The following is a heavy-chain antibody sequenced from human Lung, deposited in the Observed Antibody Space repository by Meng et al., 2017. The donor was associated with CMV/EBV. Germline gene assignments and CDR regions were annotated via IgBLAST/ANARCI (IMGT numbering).Heavy chain of an antibody. V-gene: IGHV4-59*01. CDR1: GVYIHNSY. D-gene: IGHD3-16*01. CDR2: IYSNGNT. Sequence: QVRLQESGPGLVKPSATLSVTCTVSGVYIHNSYWGWIRQPPGKGLEWIGQIYSNGNTNYNPSLGSRVTISVDTSKSQFSLHLRSVTTEDTAVYFCARAGHFFDYGDFWGPGILVTVSS. J-gene: IGHJ4*02. CDR3: ARAGHFFDYGDF.